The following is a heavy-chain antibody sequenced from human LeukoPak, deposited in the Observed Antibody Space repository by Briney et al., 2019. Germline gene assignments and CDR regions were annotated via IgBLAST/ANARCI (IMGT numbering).Heavy chain of an antibody. CDR1: GFTFSSYA. J-gene: IGHJ5*02. D-gene: IGHD2-2*01. CDR2: ISYDGSNK. Sequence: GRSLRLSCAASGFTFSSYAMHWVRQAPGKGLEWVAVISYDGSNKYYADSVKGRFTISRDNSKNTLYLQMNSLRAEDTAVYYCAREMEYCSSTSCSNWFDRWGQGTLVTVSS. V-gene: IGHV3-30-3*01. CDR3: AREMEYCSSTSCSNWFDR.